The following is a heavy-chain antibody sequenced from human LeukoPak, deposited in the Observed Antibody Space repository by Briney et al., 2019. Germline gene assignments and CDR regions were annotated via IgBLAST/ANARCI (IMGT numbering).Heavy chain of an antibody. D-gene: IGHD1-1*01. CDR1: EGMLRTYV. CDR3: ARSASTGSDAFDI. CDR2: VIPTFGTP. J-gene: IGHJ3*02. Sequence: SVKVSCKASEGMLRTYVVTWVRQAPGQGLEWMGGVIPTFGTPNYAQKFQGRVTVTVYGSTGAAYMELTSLRSEDTAIYYCARSASTGSDAFDIWGQGTLVAVSS. V-gene: IGHV1-69*01.